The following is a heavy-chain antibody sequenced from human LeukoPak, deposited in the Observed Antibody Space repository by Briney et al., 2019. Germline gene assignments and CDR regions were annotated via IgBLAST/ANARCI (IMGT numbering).Heavy chain of an antibody. D-gene: IGHD2-21*01. CDR1: GFAFSNYW. CDR3: ARCDSIGSVDY. V-gene: IGHV3-7*01. J-gene: IGHJ4*02. CDR2: INHHGSDK. Sequence: PGGSLRLSCAAPGFAFSNYWMSWVRQGPGKGLEWVANINHHGSDKWYVDSVKGRFTIARDNTDNSLSLQMNSLRVEDTAVYYCARCDSIGSVDYWGQGTLITVSS.